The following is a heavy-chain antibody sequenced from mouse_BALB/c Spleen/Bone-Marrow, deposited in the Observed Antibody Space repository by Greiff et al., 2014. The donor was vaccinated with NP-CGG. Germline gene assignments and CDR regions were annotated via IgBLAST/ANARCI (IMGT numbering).Heavy chain of an antibody. J-gene: IGHJ4*01. CDR1: GFTFSDYY. CDR3: ARPGERYGAMDY. Sequence: DVKLVESGGGLVKPGGSLRLSCAASGFTFSDYYMYWVRQTPEKRLEWVATISDGGGYTYYPDSVWGRFTISRDNVKNNLYLQMSSLKSEDTAMYYCARPGERYGAMDYWGQGTSVTVFS. CDR2: ISDGGGYT. D-gene: IGHD2-10*02. V-gene: IGHV5-4*02.